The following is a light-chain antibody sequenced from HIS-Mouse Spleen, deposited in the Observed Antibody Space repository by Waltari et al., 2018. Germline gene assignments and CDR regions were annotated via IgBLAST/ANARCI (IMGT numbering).Light chain of an antibody. CDR3: QVWDSSSDHWV. CDR1: NIGSKS. CDR2: DDG. Sequence: SYVLTQPPSVSVAPGQTARITCGGNNIGSKSVHWYQQKPGQAPVLVVHDDGDRPSGIPARFSGSNYGNTATLTISRVEAGDEADYYCQVWDSSSDHWVFGGGTKLTVL. V-gene: IGLV3-21*02. J-gene: IGLJ3*02.